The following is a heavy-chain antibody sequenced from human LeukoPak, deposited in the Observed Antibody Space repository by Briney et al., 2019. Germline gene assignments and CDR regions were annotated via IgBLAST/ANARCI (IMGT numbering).Heavy chain of an antibody. J-gene: IGHJ4*02. V-gene: IGHV3-30*18. D-gene: IGHD5-18*01. CDR1: GFTFSSYG. CDR3: AKDGGSRYGLLDF. Sequence: GRSLRLSCAASGFTFSSYGMHWVRQAPGKGLEWVAVISYDGSNKYYADSVKGRFTISRDNSKNTLYLQMNSLRAEDTAVYFCAKDGGSRYGLLDFWGQGTLVTVSS. CDR2: ISYDGSNK.